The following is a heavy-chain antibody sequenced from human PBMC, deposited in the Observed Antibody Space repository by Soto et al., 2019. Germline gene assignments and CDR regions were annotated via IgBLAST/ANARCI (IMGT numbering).Heavy chain of an antibody. CDR3: ARDKITGLFDY. CDR1: GGSFSAYY. V-gene: IGHV4-34*01. J-gene: IGHJ4*02. Sequence: QVQLQQWGAGLLKPSETLSLTCAVYGGSFSAYYWTWIRQPPGTGLEWIGEINHSGSTNYNPSLKSRVTISVDTSKNQFSLKLTSVTAAATAVHYCARDKITGLFDYWGQGTLVTVSS. D-gene: IGHD2-8*02. CDR2: INHSGST.